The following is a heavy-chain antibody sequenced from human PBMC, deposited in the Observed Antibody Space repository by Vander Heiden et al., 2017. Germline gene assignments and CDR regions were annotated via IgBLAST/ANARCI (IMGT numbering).Heavy chain of an antibody. J-gene: IGHJ4*02. CDR3: AAVNYDRDYYFDY. CDR2: IVVGSGNT. Sequence: QMQLVQSGPEVQKPGTSVKVCCKASGFTFTSSAVQWVRLARGQPLEWIGWIVVGSGNTNYAQKFQERVTITRDMSTSTAYMELSSLRSEDTAVYYCAAVNYDRDYYFDYWGQGTLVTVSS. D-gene: IGHD3-22*01. V-gene: IGHV1-58*01. CDR1: GFTFTSSA.